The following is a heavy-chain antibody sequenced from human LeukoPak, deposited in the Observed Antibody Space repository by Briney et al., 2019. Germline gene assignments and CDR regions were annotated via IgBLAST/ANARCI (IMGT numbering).Heavy chain of an antibody. D-gene: IGHD3-22*01. Sequence: ASVKVSCKASGYTFTSYDISWVRQAPGQGLEWMGWISAYNGNTNYAQKLQGRVTMTTDTSTSTAYMELRSLRSDDTAVYYCAREGITMMDDAFDIWGQGTMVTVSS. CDR2: ISAYNGNT. CDR3: AREGITMMDDAFDI. V-gene: IGHV1-18*01. CDR1: GYTFTSYD. J-gene: IGHJ3*02.